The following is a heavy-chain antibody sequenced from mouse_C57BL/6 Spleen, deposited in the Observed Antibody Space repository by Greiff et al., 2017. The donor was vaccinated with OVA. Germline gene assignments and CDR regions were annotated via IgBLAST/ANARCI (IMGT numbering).Heavy chain of an antibody. Sequence: VQLQQSGPVLVKPGASVKMSCKASGYTFTDYYMNWVKQSHGKSLEWIGVINPYNGGTSYNQKFKGKATLTVDKSSSTAYMELNSLTSEDSAVYYCASYYGSSDDWYFDVWGTGTTVTVSS. CDR2: INPYNGGT. V-gene: IGHV1-19*01. J-gene: IGHJ1*03. D-gene: IGHD1-1*01. CDR1: GYTFTDYY. CDR3: ASYYGSSDDWYFDV.